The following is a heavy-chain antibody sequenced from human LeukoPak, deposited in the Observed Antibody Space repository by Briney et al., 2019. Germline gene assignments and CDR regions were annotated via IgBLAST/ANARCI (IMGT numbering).Heavy chain of an antibody. CDR3: AREAGRGYSYFDP. CDR1: GGTFSSYA. D-gene: IGHD5-18*01. CDR2: IIPIFGTA. J-gene: IGHJ5*02. V-gene: IGHV1-69*13. Sequence: ASVKVSCKASGGTFSSYAISWVRQAPGQGLEWMGGIIPIFGTANYAQKFQGRVTITADESTSTAYMEPSSLRSEDTAVYYCAREAGRGYSYFDPWGQGTLVTVSS.